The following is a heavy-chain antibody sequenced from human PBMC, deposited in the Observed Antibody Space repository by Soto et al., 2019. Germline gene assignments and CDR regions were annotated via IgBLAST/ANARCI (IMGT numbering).Heavy chain of an antibody. V-gene: IGHV3-48*02. D-gene: IGHD1-1*01. CDR1: GFSFSSST. J-gene: IGHJ6*02. CDR2: ISSGSTTI. CDR3: ARVRRNDASDYYGMDV. Sequence: PGGSLRLSCVASGFSFSSSTMNWVRQAPGKGLEWVSYISSGSTTIYYAESVKGRFTISRDNGKNSLYLQMNSLRDEDTAVYYCARVRRNDASDYYGMDVWGQGTTVTVSS.